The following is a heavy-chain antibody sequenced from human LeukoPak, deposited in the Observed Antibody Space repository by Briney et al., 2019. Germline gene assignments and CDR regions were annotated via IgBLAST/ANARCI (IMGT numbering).Heavy chain of an antibody. J-gene: IGHJ4*02. CDR1: GFTFSDYY. CDR3: ARASWVSSTDAVR. V-gene: IGHV3-11*01. Sequence: GGSLRLSCAASGFTFSDYYMSWIRQAPGKGLEWVSYISSSGSTIYYADSVKGRFTISRDNAKNSLYLQMNSLRAEDTAVYYCARASWVSSTDAVRWGQGTLVTVSS. D-gene: IGHD3-16*01. CDR2: ISSSGSTI.